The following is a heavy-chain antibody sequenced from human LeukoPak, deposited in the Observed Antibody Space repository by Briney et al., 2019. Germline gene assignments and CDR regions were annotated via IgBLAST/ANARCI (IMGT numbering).Heavy chain of an antibody. CDR2: IGGRSGVI. CDR1: GFTFSSYS. Sequence: GGSLRLSCTASGFTFSSYSMNWVRQAPGKGLEWLSYIGGRSGVIRYADSVKDRFTISRHNAKNSLYLQMNSLRAEDTARYYCAKLARTNDDNFFDFWGQGTLVTVSS. J-gene: IGHJ4*02. CDR3: AKLARTNDDNFFDF. D-gene: IGHD3-9*01. V-gene: IGHV3-48*01.